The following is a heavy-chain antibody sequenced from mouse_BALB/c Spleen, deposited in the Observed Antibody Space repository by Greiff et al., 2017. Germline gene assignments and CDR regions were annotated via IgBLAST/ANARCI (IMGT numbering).Heavy chain of an antibody. CDR2: INPYNDGT. Sequence: EVQLQQSGPELVKPGASVKMSCKASGYTFTSYVMHWVKQKPGQGLEWIGYINPYNDGTKYNEKFKGKATLTSDKSSSTAYMELSSLTSEDSAVYYCAIYYGSSSYAMDYWGQGTSVTVSS. J-gene: IGHJ4*01. CDR1: GYTFTSYV. V-gene: IGHV1-14*01. CDR3: AIYYGSSSYAMDY. D-gene: IGHD1-1*01.